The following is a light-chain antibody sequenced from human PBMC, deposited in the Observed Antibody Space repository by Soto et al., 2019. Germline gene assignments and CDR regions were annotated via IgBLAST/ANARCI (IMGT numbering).Light chain of an antibody. CDR1: QSVSTN. V-gene: IGKV3-15*01. Sequence: ETVMTQSPATLSLSPGERATLSCRASQSVSTNLVWYQQRPGQAPTLLIYSASIRATGIPARFSGSGSETEFTLTISSLQSEDSALYYCQQYKNWPPWTFGQGTKVEV. CDR2: SAS. CDR3: QQYKNWPPWT. J-gene: IGKJ1*01.